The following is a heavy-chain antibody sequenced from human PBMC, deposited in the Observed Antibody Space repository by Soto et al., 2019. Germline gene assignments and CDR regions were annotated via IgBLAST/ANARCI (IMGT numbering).Heavy chain of an antibody. CDR2: IITAFGTT. V-gene: IGHV1-69*01. Sequence: QVQLVQSGPEVKKPGSSVKVSCKASGDTFNSYVITWVRQALGQGLEWLGGIITAFGTTSYAQNFQDRLTITADEAATTDHMELSSLTSDDTAMYYCTRSYGYTFGGSMDTWGQGTLVTVSS. D-gene: IGHD5-18*01. J-gene: IGHJ5*02. CDR3: TRSYGYTFGGSMDT. CDR1: GDTFNSYV.